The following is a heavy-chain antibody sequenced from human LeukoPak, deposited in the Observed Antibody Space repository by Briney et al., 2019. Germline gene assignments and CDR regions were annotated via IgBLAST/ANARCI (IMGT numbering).Heavy chain of an antibody. CDR1: GGSISSYY. CDR3: ARGVNWIDP. V-gene: IGHV4-59*01. CDR2: IFYSGTT. D-gene: IGHD6-13*01. J-gene: IGHJ5*02. Sequence: SETLSLTCTVSGGSISSYYWSWIRQPPGKGLGWIGYIFYSGTTNYNPSLKSRVTISIDTSKNQFSLKLSSVTAADTAFYYCARGVNWIDPWGQGTLVTVSS.